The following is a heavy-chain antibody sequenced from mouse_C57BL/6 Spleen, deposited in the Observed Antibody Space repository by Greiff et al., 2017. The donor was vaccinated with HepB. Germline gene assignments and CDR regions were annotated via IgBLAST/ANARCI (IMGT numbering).Heavy chain of an antibody. D-gene: IGHD2-2*01. V-gene: IGHV1-69*01. Sequence: QVQLKQPGAELVMPGASVKLSCKASGYTFTSYWMHWVKQRPGQGLEWIGEIDPSDSYTNYNQKFKGKSTLTVDKSSSTAYMQLSSLTSEDSAVYYCARWEGYDGYAMDYWGQGTSVTVSS. CDR2: IDPSDSYT. CDR3: ARWEGYDGYAMDY. J-gene: IGHJ4*01. CDR1: GYTFTSYW.